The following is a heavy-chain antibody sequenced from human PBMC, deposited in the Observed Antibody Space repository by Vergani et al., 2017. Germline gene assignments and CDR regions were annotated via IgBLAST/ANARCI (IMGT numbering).Heavy chain of an antibody. J-gene: IGHJ4*02. CDR2: IYYSGST. CDR1: GGSISSSSYY. Sequence: QLQLQESGPGLVKPSETLSLTCTVSGGSISSSSYYWGWIRQPPGKGLEWIGSIYYSGSTYYNPSLKSRVTISVDTSKNQFSLKLSSVTAADTAVYYCARGPLGGSYFDYWGQGTLVTVSS. V-gene: IGHV4-39*01. D-gene: IGHD3-16*01. CDR3: ARGPLGGSYFDY.